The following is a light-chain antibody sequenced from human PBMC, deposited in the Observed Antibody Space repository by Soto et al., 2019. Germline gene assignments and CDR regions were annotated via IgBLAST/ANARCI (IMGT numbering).Light chain of an antibody. CDR3: QHEGA. CDR2: GAS. Sequence: ILLTQSPGTLSLSPGERATLSCRASQSITSNYLAWYQQKPGQAPRLLIYGASNTATGIPDRFSGSGSETDFTLTIRRLEPEDFAVYFCQHEGAFGPGTKVDIK. CDR1: QSITSNY. J-gene: IGKJ3*01. V-gene: IGKV3-20*01.